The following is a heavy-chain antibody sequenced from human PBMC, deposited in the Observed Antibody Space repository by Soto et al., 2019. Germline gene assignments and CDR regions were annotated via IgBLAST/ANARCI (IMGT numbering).Heavy chain of an antibody. Sequence: PSQTLSLTCAISGDSVSSNIAAWNWIRQSPSRSLEWLGRTYYRSKWYNDYAVSVKRRITINPDTSKNQFSLQLNSVTPEDTAVYYCARDRRYSDDYYYYGMDVWGQGTTVTVSS. CDR3: ARDRRYSDDYYYYGMDV. J-gene: IGHJ6*02. CDR2: TYYRSKWYN. D-gene: IGHD5-12*01. CDR1: GDSVSSNIAA. V-gene: IGHV6-1*01.